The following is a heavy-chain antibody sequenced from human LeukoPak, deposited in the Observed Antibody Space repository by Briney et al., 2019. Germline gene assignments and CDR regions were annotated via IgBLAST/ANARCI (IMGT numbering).Heavy chain of an antibody. V-gene: IGHV3-7*01. CDR3: ARPLTGTPFDPFHI. CDR1: GFTFSSYW. Sequence: QSGGSLRLSCAASGFTFSSYWMSWVRQAPGKGLEWVANIKQDGTVKYYVESVKGRFTISRDNAKNSLNLQMNSLRAEDTAVYYCARPLTGTPFDPFHIWGQGTMVTVSS. D-gene: IGHD1-20*01. J-gene: IGHJ3*02. CDR2: IKQDGTVK.